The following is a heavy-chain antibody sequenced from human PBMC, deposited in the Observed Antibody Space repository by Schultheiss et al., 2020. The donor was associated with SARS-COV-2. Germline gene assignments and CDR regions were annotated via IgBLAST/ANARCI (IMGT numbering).Heavy chain of an antibody. CDR3: ARGGPVDLSYYYYYMYV. Sequence: GGSLRLSCAASGFTFSSYSMNWVRQAPGKGLEWVSSISSSSSYIYYADSVKGRFTISRDNAKNSLYLQMNSLRAEDTAVYYCARGGPVDLSYYYYYMYVWGKGTTVTVSS. CDR2: ISSSSSYI. CDR1: GFTFSSYS. J-gene: IGHJ6*03. V-gene: IGHV3-21*01.